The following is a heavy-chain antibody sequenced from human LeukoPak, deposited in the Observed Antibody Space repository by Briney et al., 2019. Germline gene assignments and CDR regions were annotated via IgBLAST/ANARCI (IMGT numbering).Heavy chain of an antibody. CDR3: ARGQWLPVFDF. D-gene: IGHD3-22*01. V-gene: IGHV4-59*01. Sequence: SETLSLTCSVSGGFNTHYYWTWIRQPPGEGREWIGYFYHNASTNYNPALKSRFTISVDASKNHFSLKLSSVTAADTAVYYCARGQWLPVFDFWGQGTLATVSS. CDR2: FYHNAST. J-gene: IGHJ4*02. CDR1: GGFNTHYY.